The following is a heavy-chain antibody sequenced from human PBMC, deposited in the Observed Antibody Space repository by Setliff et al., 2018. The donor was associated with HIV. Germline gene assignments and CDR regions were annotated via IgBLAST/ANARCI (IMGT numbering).Heavy chain of an antibody. V-gene: IGHV4-34*01. CDR3: ARRWYYYGSGSYYTMPPFDY. CDR1: GGSFSGYY. D-gene: IGHD3-10*01. J-gene: IGHJ4*02. CDR2: INHSGST. Sequence: SETLSLTCTVYGGSFSGYYWSWIRQPPGKGLEWIGEINHSGSTNYNPSLKSRVTISVDTSKNQFSLKLSSVTAADTAVYYCARRWYYYGSGSYYTMPPFDYWGQGTLVTVSS.